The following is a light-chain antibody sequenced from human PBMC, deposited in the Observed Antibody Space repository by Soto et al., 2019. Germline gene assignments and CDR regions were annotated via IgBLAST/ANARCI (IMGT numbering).Light chain of an antibody. CDR2: AAS. Sequence: DIQVTQSPSSLSASVGDRVTITCRASQDISHYLAWFQQTQGKAPRSLIYAASSFQTGVPSKFSGSGSGTDFTLTISRLQPEDFATYYCQQYYTYPPTFGGGTKVEI. CDR1: QDISHY. V-gene: IGKV1-16*02. J-gene: IGKJ4*01. CDR3: QQYYTYPPT.